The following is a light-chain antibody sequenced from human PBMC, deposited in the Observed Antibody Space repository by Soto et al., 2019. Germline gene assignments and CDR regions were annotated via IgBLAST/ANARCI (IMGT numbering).Light chain of an antibody. CDR2: GAS. CDR1: QSVSSN. V-gene: IGKV3-15*01. CDR3: QQYNNWSSWT. Sequence: EIVMTQSPSTLSVSPGERATLSCRASQSVSSNLAWYQQKPGQAPRLLIYGASTRATGIPARFSGSGSGTEITLTISSLQSEDFAVYYCQQYNNWSSWTFGQGTKVDIK. J-gene: IGKJ1*01.